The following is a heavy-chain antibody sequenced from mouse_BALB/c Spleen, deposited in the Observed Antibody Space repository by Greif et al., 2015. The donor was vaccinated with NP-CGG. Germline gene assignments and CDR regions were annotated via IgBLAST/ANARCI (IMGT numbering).Heavy chain of an antibody. V-gene: IGHV1-54*03. J-gene: IGHJ2*01. CDR1: GYAFTNYL. D-gene: IGHD2-14*01. CDR3: ARNYYRYDKDYFDY. Sequence: VQLQQSGAELVRPGTSVKVSCKASGYAFTNYLIEWVKQRPGQGLEWIGVINPGSGGTNHNEKFKGKATLTADKSSSTAYMQLSSLTSDDSAVYFCARNYYRYDKDYFDYWGQGTTLTVSS. CDR2: INPGSGGT.